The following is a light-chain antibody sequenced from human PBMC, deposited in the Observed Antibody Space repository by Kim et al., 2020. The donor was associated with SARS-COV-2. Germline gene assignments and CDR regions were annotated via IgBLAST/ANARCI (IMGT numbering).Light chain of an antibody. CDR3: QSYDSSLSGWV. J-gene: IGLJ3*02. Sequence: QRATHSCPGSSSNIGGGYDVHWYQQLPGTAPKLLIYGNSNRPSGVPDRFSGSKSGTSASLAITGLQAEDEADYYCQSYDSSLSGWVFGGGTKLTVL. V-gene: IGLV1-40*01. CDR2: GNS. CDR1: SSNIGGGYD.